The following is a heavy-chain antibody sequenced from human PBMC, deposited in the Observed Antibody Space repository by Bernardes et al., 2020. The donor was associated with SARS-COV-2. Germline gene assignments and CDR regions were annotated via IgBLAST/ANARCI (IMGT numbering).Heavy chain of an antibody. Sequence: ASVKVSCKASGYTFSSSGISWVRQAPGQGLEWMGWISAENGNTDYAQKFQGRVTVTTDTSTSTAYMELRSLRSDDTAVYYCARDRGSQHHKYCTTTSCQGRFDPWGQGTLVTVSS. CDR1: GYTFSSSG. CDR2: ISAENGNT. CDR3: ARDRGSQHHKYCTTTSCQGRFDP. D-gene: IGHD2-2*01. V-gene: IGHV1-18*01. J-gene: IGHJ5*02.